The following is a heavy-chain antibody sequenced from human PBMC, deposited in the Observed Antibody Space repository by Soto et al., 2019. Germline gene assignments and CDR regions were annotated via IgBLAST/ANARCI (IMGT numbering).Heavy chain of an antibody. D-gene: IGHD2-2*01. Sequence: PGGSLRLSCAASGFTFSSYAMSWVRQAPGKGLEWVSAISGSGGSTYYADSVKGRFTISRDNSKNTLYLQMNSLRAEDTAVYYCAKGPQYCSSTSCPKLGPIQHWGQGTLVTVSS. CDR1: GFTFSSYA. CDR2: ISGSGGST. J-gene: IGHJ1*01. CDR3: AKGPQYCSSTSCPKLGPIQH. V-gene: IGHV3-23*01.